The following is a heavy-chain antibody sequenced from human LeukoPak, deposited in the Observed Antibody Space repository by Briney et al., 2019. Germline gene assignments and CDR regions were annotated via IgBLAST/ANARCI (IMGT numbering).Heavy chain of an antibody. J-gene: IGHJ4*02. CDR3: ARGYCSGGSCYLVFDY. V-gene: IGHV1-2*02. CDR2: FTLNSGGT. Sequence: ASVKLCCNASGYTFTGYYIAWGRHGHGQGHELMGCFTLNSGGTNSAQTFPGRGTMTRDSSISTAYMELSRLRSDDTAVYYCARGYCSGGSCYLVFDYWGQGTLVTVSS. D-gene: IGHD2-15*01. CDR1: GYTFTGYY.